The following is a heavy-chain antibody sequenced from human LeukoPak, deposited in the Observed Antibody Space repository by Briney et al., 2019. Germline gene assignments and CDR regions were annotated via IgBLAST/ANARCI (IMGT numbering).Heavy chain of an antibody. V-gene: IGHV4-59*08. CDR1: GGSISGLY. D-gene: IGHD6-6*01. J-gene: IGHJ4*02. CDR3: ARHRAYSSSSPFDY. Sequence: PSETLSLTCSVSGGSISGLYWSWIRQLPGKGLEWIGYIYYTGSTNYNPSLKSRVTMFVDMSKNQFSLRLSSVTAADTAVYYCARHRAYSSSSPFDYWGQGTLVTVSS. CDR2: IYYTGST.